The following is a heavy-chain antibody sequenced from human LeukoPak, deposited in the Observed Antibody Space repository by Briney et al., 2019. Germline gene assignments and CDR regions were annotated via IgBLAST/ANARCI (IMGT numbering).Heavy chain of an antibody. CDR1: GYSFTTYW. D-gene: IGHD2/OR15-2a*01. CDR3: ARQQYLAFDI. J-gene: IGHJ3*02. Sequence: GESLKISCKGSGYSFTTYWIAWLRLMSGKGLEWMGIIYPGDSETRYSTSFQGQVTISADKSISTAYLQWSSLKASDTAIYYCARQQYLAFDIWGQGTMVTVSS. V-gene: IGHV5-51*01. CDR2: IYPGDSET.